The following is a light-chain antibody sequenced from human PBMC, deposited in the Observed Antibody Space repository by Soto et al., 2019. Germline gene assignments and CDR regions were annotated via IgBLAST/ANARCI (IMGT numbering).Light chain of an antibody. CDR2: DVS. J-gene: IGLJ2*01. CDR1: SSDVGGYNY. V-gene: IGLV2-14*01. CDR3: SSYTSSSSVV. Sequence: QSVLTQPASVSGSPGQSITISCTGTSSDVGGYNYVSWYQQHPGKAPKLMIYDVSNRPSGVSNRFSGSKSGNTASLTISGLQAEDGANYYSSSYTSSSSVVFGGGTNLPAL.